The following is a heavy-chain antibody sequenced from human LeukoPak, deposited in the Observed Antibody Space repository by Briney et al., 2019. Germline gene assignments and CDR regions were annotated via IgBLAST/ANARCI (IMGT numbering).Heavy chain of an antibody. CDR2: IYHSGST. CDR3: ARYRAFDI. J-gene: IGHJ3*02. V-gene: IGHV4-34*01. Sequence: SETLSLTCVVYGGSFTGYHWSWIRQPPGKGLEWIGEIYHSGSTNYNPSLKSRVTISVDTSKNQFSLKLSSVTAADMAMYYCARYRAFDIWGQGTMVTVSS. CDR1: GGSFTGYH.